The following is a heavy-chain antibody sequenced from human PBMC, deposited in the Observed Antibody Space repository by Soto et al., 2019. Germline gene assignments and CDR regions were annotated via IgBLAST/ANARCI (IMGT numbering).Heavy chain of an antibody. CDR1: GYTFTAYY. V-gene: IGHV1-2*02. CDR2: INPKFGDT. J-gene: IGHJ6*02. CDR3: ARNMDYYYGRGSGNGHGV. Sequence: QVQVVQSGAEVKEPGDSVRVSSEASGYTFTAYYIHWVRQAPGQGLEWMGWINPKFGDTTYAQDFQGRVSMTRDMSISTVYMELSSLTSDDTAIYYCARNMDYYYGRGSGNGHGVWGQGTTVTVFS. D-gene: IGHD3-10*02.